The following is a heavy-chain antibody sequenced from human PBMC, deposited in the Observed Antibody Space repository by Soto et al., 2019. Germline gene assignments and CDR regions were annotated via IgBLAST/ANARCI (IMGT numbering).Heavy chain of an antibody. Sequence: GASVKVSCKASGGTFSSYAISWVRQAPGQGLEWMGGIIPIFGTANYAQKFQGRVTITADESTSTAYMELSSPRSEDTAVYYCASQSSRIFRAFDIWGQGTMVTVSS. J-gene: IGHJ3*02. D-gene: IGHD3-3*01. CDR1: GGTFSSYA. CDR3: ASQSSRIFRAFDI. CDR2: IIPIFGTA. V-gene: IGHV1-69*13.